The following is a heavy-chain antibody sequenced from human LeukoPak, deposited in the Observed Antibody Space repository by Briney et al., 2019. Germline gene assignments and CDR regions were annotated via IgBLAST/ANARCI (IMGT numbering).Heavy chain of an antibody. J-gene: IGHJ4*02. CDR2: ISWNSAGI. CDR1: GFTFDDYA. D-gene: IGHD6-6*01. Sequence: GGSLRLSCAASGFTFDDYAMHWVRQAPGKGLEWVSGISWNSAGIGYADSVKGRFTISRDNAKNSLYLQMNSLRAEDTALYYCAKDVTYSSSSGATFDYWGQGTLVTVSS. V-gene: IGHV3-9*01. CDR3: AKDVTYSSSSGATFDY.